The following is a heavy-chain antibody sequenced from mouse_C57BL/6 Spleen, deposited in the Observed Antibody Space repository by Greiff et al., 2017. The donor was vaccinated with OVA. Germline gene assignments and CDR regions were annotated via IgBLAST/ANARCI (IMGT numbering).Heavy chain of an antibody. Sequence: QVQLQQPGAELVRPGASVKLSCKASGYTFTSYGISWVKQRTGQGLEWIGEIYPRSGNTYYNEKFKGKATLTADKSSSTAYMELRSLTSEDSAVYFGAVYYDYDGGNYYAMDYWGQGTSVTVSS. CDR1: GYTFTSYG. V-gene: IGHV1-81*01. CDR3: AVYYDYDGGNYYAMDY. J-gene: IGHJ4*01. CDR2: IYPRSGNT. D-gene: IGHD2-4*01.